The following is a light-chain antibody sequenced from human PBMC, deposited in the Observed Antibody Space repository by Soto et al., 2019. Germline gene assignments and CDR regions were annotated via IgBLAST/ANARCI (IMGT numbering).Light chain of an antibody. CDR1: QSVSSSY. V-gene: IGKV3-20*01. Sequence: EIVLTQSPGTLSLSPGERATLSCRASQSVSSSYLAWYQQQPGQAPRLLIYGASSRATGIPDRFSGSGSMTDFTLTISRLEPEDFAVYYCQQYGSSPPWTFGQGTKVEIK. J-gene: IGKJ1*01. CDR2: GAS. CDR3: QQYGSSPPWT.